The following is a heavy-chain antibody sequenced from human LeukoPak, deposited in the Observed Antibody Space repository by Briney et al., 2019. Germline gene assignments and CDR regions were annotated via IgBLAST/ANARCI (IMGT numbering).Heavy chain of an antibody. Sequence: GGSLRLSCAASGFTFSSYAMHWVRQAPGKGLEWVAVISYDGSNKYYADSVKGRFTISRDNSKNTLYLQMNSLRAEDTAVYYCARGALFPPRGYDSSAGVYWGQGTLVTVSS. CDR1: GFTFSSYA. CDR2: ISYDGSNK. V-gene: IGHV3-30-3*01. CDR3: ARGALFPPRGYDSSAGVY. J-gene: IGHJ4*02. D-gene: IGHD3-22*01.